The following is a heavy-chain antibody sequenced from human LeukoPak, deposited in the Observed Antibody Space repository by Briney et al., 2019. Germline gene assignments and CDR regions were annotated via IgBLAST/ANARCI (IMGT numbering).Heavy chain of an antibody. Sequence: GGSLRLSCAASGLTFSSYWMSWVRQAPGKGLEWVANIKQDGSEKYYVDSVKGRLTISRDNAKNSLYLQMNSLRAEDTAVYYCARVGYCSGGSCYVPFDYWGQGTLVTVSS. V-gene: IGHV3-7*03. J-gene: IGHJ4*02. D-gene: IGHD2-15*01. CDR1: GLTFSSYW. CDR3: ARVGYCSGGSCYVPFDY. CDR2: IKQDGSEK.